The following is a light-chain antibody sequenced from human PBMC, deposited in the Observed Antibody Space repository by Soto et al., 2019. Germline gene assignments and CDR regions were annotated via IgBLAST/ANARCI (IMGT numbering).Light chain of an antibody. CDR2: GAS. J-gene: IGKJ5*01. CDR1: QSVSSSY. V-gene: IGKV3-20*01. Sequence: EIVMTQSPGTLSLSPGERATLSCRASQSVSSSYLAWYQQKPGHPPRLLIYGASSRATGIPDRFSGSGSGTDFTLTISRLEPEDFAVFYCQHYDSLPITFGQGTRLETK. CDR3: QHYDSLPIT.